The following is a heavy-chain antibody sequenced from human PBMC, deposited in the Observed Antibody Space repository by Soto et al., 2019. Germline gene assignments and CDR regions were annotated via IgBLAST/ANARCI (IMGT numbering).Heavy chain of an antibody. Sequence: QVQLQESGPGLVEPSGTLSLTCSVSGDSMSNYYWNWFRQPPGQVLEWIGRTWDSGHIDRTPSLESRVTLSVDTSNNQFSLKMTSLTAADTAVYYCARARGDFVSGNYPLDYWGQGTLVTVSS. CDR1: GDSMSNYY. D-gene: IGHD3-16*02. V-gene: IGHV4-59*01. CDR2: TWDSGHI. J-gene: IGHJ4*02. CDR3: ARARGDFVSGNYPLDY.